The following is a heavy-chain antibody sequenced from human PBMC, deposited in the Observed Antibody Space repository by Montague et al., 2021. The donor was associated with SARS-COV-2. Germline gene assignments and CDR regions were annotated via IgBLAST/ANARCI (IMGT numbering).Heavy chain of an antibody. CDR1: GFTFSSYA. J-gene: IGHJ4*02. CDR3: ARDNYDYVWGSYRYIY. Sequence: SLRLSCAASGFTFSSYAMHWVRQAPGEGLEWVAVISYDGSNKYYXDSXKGLFTISRDNSKNTLYLQMNSLRAEDTAVYYCARDNYDYVWGSYRYIYWGQGTLVTVSS. D-gene: IGHD3-16*02. CDR2: ISYDGSNK. V-gene: IGHV3-30*04.